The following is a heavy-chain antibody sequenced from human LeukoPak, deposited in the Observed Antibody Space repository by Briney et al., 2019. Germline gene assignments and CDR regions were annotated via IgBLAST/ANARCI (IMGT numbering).Heavy chain of an antibody. Sequence: GGSLRLSCAASGFTFTRCSMNWVRQAPGKGLEWVANIKQDGSEKYYVDSVKGRFTISRDNAKNSLYLQMNSLRAEDTAVYYCAREPRGSGSYYYYYYYYMDVWGKGTTVTVSS. CDR2: IKQDGSEK. J-gene: IGHJ6*03. CDR1: GFTFTRCS. V-gene: IGHV3-7*01. D-gene: IGHD3-10*01. CDR3: AREPRGSGSYYYYYYYYMDV.